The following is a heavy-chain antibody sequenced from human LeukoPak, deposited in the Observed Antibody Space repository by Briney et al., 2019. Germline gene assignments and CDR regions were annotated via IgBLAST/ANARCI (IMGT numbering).Heavy chain of an antibody. D-gene: IGHD3-22*01. CDR3: ARSLGDYYDSSGYYPLFDY. Sequence: SVKVSCKASGYTFTGYYMHWVRQAPGQGLEWMGRINPIFGTANYAQKFQGRVTITADESTSTAYMELSSLRSEDTAVYYCARSLGDYYDSSGYYPLFDYWGQGTLVTVSS. CDR1: GYTFTGYY. CDR2: INPIFGTA. V-gene: IGHV1-69*13. J-gene: IGHJ4*02.